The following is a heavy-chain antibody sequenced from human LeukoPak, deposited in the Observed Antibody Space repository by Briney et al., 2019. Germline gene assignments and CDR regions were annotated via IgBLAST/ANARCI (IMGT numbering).Heavy chain of an antibody. CDR3: AKDQGYSSS. CDR1: GFTFSSYG. D-gene: IGHD6-13*01. CDR2: IWYDGSNK. Sequence: RGSLRLSCAASGFTFSSYGMHWVRQAPGKGLEWMAVIWYDGSNKYYADSVKGRFTISRDNSKNTLYLQMNSLRAEDTAVYYCAKDQGYSSSWGQGTLVTVSS. V-gene: IGHV3-33*06. J-gene: IGHJ4*02.